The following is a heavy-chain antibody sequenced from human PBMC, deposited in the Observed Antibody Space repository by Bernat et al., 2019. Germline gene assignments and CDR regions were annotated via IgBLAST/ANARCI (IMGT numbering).Heavy chain of an antibody. D-gene: IGHD3-10*01. CDR2: IVVGSGNT. J-gene: IGHJ4*02. Sequence: QMQLVQSGPEVKKPGTSVKVSCKASGFTFTSSAMQWVRQARGQRLEWRGGIVVGSGNTNYAQKFQESVNITSDMSTSTAYMERSSRRSADTAAYYCAAGKWFGELLDGDYWGQGTLVTVSS. CDR3: AAGKWFGELLDGDY. CDR1: GFTFTSSA. V-gene: IGHV1-58*02.